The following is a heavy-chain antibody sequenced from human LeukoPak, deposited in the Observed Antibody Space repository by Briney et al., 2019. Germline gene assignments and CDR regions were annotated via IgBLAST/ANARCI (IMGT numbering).Heavy chain of an antibody. Sequence: GGSLRLSCAASGFTHSSYAMSWVRQAAGKGLEWVSAISGSGGSTYYADSVKGRFTISRDNSKNTLYLQMNSLRAEDTAVYYCARAITMIVVVGGYWGQGTLVTVSS. V-gene: IGHV3-23*01. CDR1: GFTHSSYA. CDR2: ISGSGGST. CDR3: ARAITMIVVVGGY. J-gene: IGHJ4*02. D-gene: IGHD3-22*01.